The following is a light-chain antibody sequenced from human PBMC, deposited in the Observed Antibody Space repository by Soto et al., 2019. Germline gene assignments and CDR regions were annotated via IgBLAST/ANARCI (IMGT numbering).Light chain of an antibody. CDR1: QTIARNF. V-gene: IGKV3-20*01. CDR3: HQYATSPQT. CDR2: GVF. J-gene: IGKJ1*01. Sequence: EIVLTQSPGTLSLSPGERATLSCRASQTIARNFLAWYQQKPGQAPRLLIYGVFSRATGVPDRFRGSGSGTDFSLTISGLEPEDLAVYYCHQYATSPQTFGQGTKVEI.